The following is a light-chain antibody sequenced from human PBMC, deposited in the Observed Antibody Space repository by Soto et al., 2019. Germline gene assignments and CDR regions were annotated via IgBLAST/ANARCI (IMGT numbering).Light chain of an antibody. CDR3: QQYGGSLT. V-gene: IGKV3-20*01. CDR1: QSVSSSY. Sequence: EIVLTQSPGRLSLSPGERATLACRASQSVSSSYLAWYPQKPGKAPRLLIYGASNRATGIPDRLSGSGSGTDFTIAIRRLEPEDFAVYYCQQYGGSLTFGGGTKVDIK. J-gene: IGKJ4*01. CDR2: GAS.